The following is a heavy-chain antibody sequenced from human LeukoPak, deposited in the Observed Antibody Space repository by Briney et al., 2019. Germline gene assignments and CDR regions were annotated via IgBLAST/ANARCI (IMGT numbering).Heavy chain of an antibody. V-gene: IGHV1-2*02. CDR3: ARRGLNYGGNSLFDY. D-gene: IGHD4-23*01. CDR1: GYTFTGCY. Sequence: GASVKVSCKASGYTFTGCYMHWVRQAPGQGLEWMGWINPNSGGTNYAQKFQGRVTMTRDTSISTAYMELSRLRSDDTAVYYCARRGLNYGGNSLFDYWGRGTLVTVSS. CDR2: INPNSGGT. J-gene: IGHJ4*02.